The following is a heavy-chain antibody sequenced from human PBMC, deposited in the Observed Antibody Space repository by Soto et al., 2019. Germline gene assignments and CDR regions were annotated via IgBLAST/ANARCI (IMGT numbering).Heavy chain of an antibody. V-gene: IGHV3-13*01. D-gene: IGHD4-17*01. CDR2: IGTAGDT. CDR1: GFTFSSYD. J-gene: IGHJ3*02. CDR3: ARAGVYGSFDI. Sequence: GGSLRLSCAASGFTFSSYDMDWVRQATGKGLEWVSAIGTAGDTYYPGSVKGRFTISRENAKNSLYLQMNSLRAGDTAVYYCARAGVYGSFDIWGQGTMVTVSS.